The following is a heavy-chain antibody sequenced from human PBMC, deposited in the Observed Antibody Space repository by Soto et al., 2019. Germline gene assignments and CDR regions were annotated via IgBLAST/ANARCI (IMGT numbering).Heavy chain of an antibody. D-gene: IGHD2-2*01. CDR1: GGYISSSY. CDR2: INPSGGST. J-gene: IGHJ6*02. Sequence: QVHLQESGPGLVKPSETLSLTCIVSGGYISSSYWSWIRQPGGKGLEWMGIINPSGGSTSYAQKFQGRVTMTRDTSTSTVYMELSSLRSEDTAVYYCARERLVSKVYGMDVWGQGTTVTVSS. V-gene: IGHV1-46*01. CDR3: ARERLVSKVYGMDV.